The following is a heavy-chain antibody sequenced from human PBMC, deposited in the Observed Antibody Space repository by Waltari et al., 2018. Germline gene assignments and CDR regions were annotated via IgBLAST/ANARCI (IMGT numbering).Heavy chain of an antibody. V-gene: IGHV3-23*01. CDR1: GFTFSSYA. CDR2: ISGSGAAI. D-gene: IGHD3-10*02. J-gene: IGHJ6*02. CDR3: AEAGLYVRDYYYDYTMGV. Sequence: EVQLLESGGGLVQPGGSLRLSCAASGFTFSSYAMSWVRQAPGKGLELVSSISGSGAAIFYADSVKGRFTISRDNSKNTVYLQMISLRAEDTAVYYCAEAGLYVRDYYYDYTMGVWGQGTTVTVSS.